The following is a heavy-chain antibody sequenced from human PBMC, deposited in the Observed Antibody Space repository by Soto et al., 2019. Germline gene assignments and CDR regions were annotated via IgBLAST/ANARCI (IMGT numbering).Heavy chain of an antibody. V-gene: IGHV3-21*01. CDR1: GFTFSSYS. D-gene: IGHD4-17*01. CDR3: ARELVGYGDPDVDY. Sequence: EVQLVESGGGLVKPGGSLRLSCAASGFTFSSYSMNWVRQAPGKGLEWVSSISSSSSYIYYADSVKGRFTISRDNAKNSLYLQMNSLRAEDTAVYYCARELVGYGDPDVDYWGQGTLVTVSS. CDR2: ISSSSSYI. J-gene: IGHJ4*02.